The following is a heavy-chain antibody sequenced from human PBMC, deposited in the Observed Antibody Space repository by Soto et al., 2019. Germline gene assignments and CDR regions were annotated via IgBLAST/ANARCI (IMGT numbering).Heavy chain of an antibody. D-gene: IGHD3-16*01. CDR2: ISGGSITI. V-gene: IGHV3-48*02. CDR1: GFSFDAYN. CDR3: ARKGYNHGFGGMDV. J-gene: IGHJ6*02. Sequence: GGSLRLSCAASGFSFDAYNMNWVRRAPGKGLEWVSYISGGSITIYYADSVKGRFTISRDNAKNSLYLQMNSLRDEDTAVYYCARKGYNHGFGGMDVWGQGTTVTVSS.